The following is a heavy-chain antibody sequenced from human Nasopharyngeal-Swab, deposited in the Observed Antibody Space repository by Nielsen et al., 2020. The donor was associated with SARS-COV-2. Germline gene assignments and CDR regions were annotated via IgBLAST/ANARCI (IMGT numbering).Heavy chain of an antibody. Sequence: SETLSLTCGVYGGSFSGYYWSWIRQPPGKGLEWIGEINHSGDTKYNPSLKSRVTISVDTSKNQFSLKLSSVTAADTAVYYCATWWELPVNWGQGTLVTVSS. CDR2: INHSGDT. J-gene: IGHJ4*02. D-gene: IGHD1-26*01. CDR3: ATWWELPVN. CDR1: GGSFSGYY. V-gene: IGHV4-34*01.